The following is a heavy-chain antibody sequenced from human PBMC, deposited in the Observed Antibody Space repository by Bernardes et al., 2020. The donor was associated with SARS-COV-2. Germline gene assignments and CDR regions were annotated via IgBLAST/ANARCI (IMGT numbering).Heavy chain of an antibody. D-gene: IGHD1-20*01. J-gene: IGHJ3*02. CDR2: IYYSGST. CDR3: ARAGLGYGDYYNWSPAEAFDI. CDR1: GGSISSYY. Sequence: SETLSLTCTVSGGSISSYYWSWIRQPPGKGLEWIGYIYYSGSTNYHPSLKSRVTISVDTSKNQFSLKLSSVTAADTAVYYCARAGLGYGDYYNWSPAEAFDIWGQGTMVTVSS. V-gene: IGHV4-59*01.